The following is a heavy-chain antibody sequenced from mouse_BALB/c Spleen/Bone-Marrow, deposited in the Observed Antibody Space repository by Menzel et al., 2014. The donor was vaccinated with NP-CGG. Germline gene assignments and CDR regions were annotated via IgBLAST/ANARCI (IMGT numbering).Heavy chain of an antibody. Sequence: QVQLQQSGAELVKPGASVKLSCKASGYTFTSYWMHWVKQRPGQGLEWIGEIDPSDSYTNYNQKFKGKATLTVDKSSSTAYMQLSSLTSEDSAVYYCARGLYGNSGYWGQGITLTVSS. V-gene: IGHV1-69*02. CDR2: IDPSDSYT. CDR1: GYTFTSYW. J-gene: IGHJ2*01. D-gene: IGHD2-1*01. CDR3: ARGLYGNSGY.